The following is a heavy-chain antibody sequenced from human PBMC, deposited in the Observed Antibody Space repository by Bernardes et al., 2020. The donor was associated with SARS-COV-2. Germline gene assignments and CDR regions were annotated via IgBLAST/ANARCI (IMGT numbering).Heavy chain of an antibody. CDR1: GGSISSSSYY. Sequence: SETLSLTCTVSGGSISSSSYYWGWLRQPPGKGLEWIGSIYYSGSTYYNPSLKSRVTISVDTSKNQFSLKLSSVTAADTAVYYCARGLYYDFWSGYYPIYYYYYMDVWGKGTTVTVSS. CDR3: ARGLYYDFWSGYYPIYYYYYMDV. J-gene: IGHJ6*03. D-gene: IGHD3-3*01. CDR2: IYYSGST. V-gene: IGHV4-39*07.